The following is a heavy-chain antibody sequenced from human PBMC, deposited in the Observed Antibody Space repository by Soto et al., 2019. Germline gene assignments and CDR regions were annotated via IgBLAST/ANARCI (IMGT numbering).Heavy chain of an antibody. J-gene: IGHJ6*02. D-gene: IGHD3-10*01. V-gene: IGHV3-48*02. CDR3: ARGFDLQYGMDV. CDR2: ISGSSNTI. CDR1: GFTLSTYS. Sequence: EVQLVESGGGLVQRGGSLRLSCAASGFTLSTYSLNWVRQAPRKGLEWVSYISGSSNTIYYADSVKGRFTISRDNAKNSLYLQMNSLRDEDTAVYFCARGFDLQYGMDVWGQGTTVTVSS.